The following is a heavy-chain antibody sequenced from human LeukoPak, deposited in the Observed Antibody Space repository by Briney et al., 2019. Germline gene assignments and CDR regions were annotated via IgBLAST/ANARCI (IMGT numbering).Heavy chain of an antibody. J-gene: IGHJ4*02. CDR1: GFTFSTYA. D-gene: IGHD3-22*01. Sequence: GGSLRLSCAASGFTFSTYAMSWVRQAPGKGLEWVSAIGGRGVSTSYADSVRGRFTISRDNAKNSLYLQMNSLRAEDTAVYYCVLYDSSGYYDYFDYWGQGTLVTVSS. CDR3: VLYDSSGYYDYFDY. V-gene: IGHV3-23*01. CDR2: IGGRGVST.